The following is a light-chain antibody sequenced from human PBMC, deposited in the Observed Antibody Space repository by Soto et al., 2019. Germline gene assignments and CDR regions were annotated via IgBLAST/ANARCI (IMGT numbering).Light chain of an antibody. CDR1: SSDVGRL. V-gene: IGLV2-14*03. CDR3: SSYTSSNTLV. Sequence: QSALTQPASVSGSPGQSITISCTGTSSDVGRLVSWYQQHPGKAPKLMIYDVSNRPSGVSNRFSGSKSGNTASLTISGLQAEDEADYYCSSYTSSNTLVFGGGTKLTAL. CDR2: DVS. J-gene: IGLJ2*01.